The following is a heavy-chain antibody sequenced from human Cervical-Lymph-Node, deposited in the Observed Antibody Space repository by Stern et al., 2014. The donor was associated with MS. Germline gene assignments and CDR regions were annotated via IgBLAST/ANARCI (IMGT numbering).Heavy chain of an antibody. CDR3: ARDRNGIMATLIDY. D-gene: IGHD5-12*01. V-gene: IGHV3-30-3*01. CDR2: ISFDGNKK. Sequence: VQLVESGGGVVQPGTSLRLSCATSGFAFSNYALHWVRQAPGKGLEWVALISFDGNKKTYADSVKGRFSISRDNSKSTVYLQMNSVRAEDTAFYYCARDRNGIMATLIDYWGQGTLVTVSS. CDR1: GFAFSNYA. J-gene: IGHJ4*02.